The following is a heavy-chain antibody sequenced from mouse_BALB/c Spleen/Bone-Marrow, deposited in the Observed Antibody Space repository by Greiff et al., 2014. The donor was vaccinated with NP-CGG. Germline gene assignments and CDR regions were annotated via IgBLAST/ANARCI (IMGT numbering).Heavy chain of an antibody. CDR3: VRQGDGYYNWYFDV. J-gene: IGHJ1*01. D-gene: IGHD2-3*01. CDR2: IRSKSNNYAT. CDR1: GFTFNTYA. V-gene: IGHV10-1*02. Sequence: VQLKESGGGLVQPKGSLKLSCAASGFTFNTYAMNWVRQAPGKGLEWVARIRSKSNNYATYYADSVKDRLTSSRNDSQSMLYLQMNNLKTEDTAMYYCVRQGDGYYNWYFDVWGAGTTVTVSS.